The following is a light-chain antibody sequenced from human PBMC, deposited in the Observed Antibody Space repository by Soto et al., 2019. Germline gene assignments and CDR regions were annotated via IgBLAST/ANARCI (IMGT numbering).Light chain of an antibody. Sequence: EITMTQSPSSLSASVGDSVTITCQASPDINNNLNWYQQTSGKAPTLLIYGAYNLETGVPSRFTGSQSGTDFTFTITSLQPEDVATYFCQQCDNLPPTFGGGTKVEI. CDR2: GAY. CDR3: QQCDNLPPT. V-gene: IGKV1-33*01. J-gene: IGKJ4*01. CDR1: PDINNN.